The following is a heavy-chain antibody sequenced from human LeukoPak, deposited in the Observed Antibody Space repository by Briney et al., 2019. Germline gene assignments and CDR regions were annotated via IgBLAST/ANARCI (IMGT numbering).Heavy chain of an antibody. CDR2: INHSGST. CDR1: GESFSGFY. D-gene: IGHD5-24*01. J-gene: IGHJ4*02. V-gene: IGHV4-34*01. CDR3: ARSSARGDGYNFGY. Sequence: SETLSLTCAVYGESFSGFYWSWIRQPPGKGLEWIGDINHSGSTNYNPSLKSRVTMSVDTSKNQFSLKLSSVTAADTAIYYCARSSARGDGYNFGYWGQGTLVTVSS.